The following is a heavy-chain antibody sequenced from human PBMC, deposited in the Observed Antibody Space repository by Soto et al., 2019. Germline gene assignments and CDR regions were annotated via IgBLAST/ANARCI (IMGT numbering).Heavy chain of an antibody. D-gene: IGHD2-15*01. CDR1: GGTFSSYA. CDR2: IIPIFGTA. J-gene: IGHJ5*02. V-gene: IGHV1-69*13. CDR3: ARDLKCSGGSCYPNWSDP. Sequence: ASVKVSCKASGGTFSSYAISWVRQAPGQGLEWMGGIIPIFGTANYAQKFQGRVTITADESTSTAYMELSSLRSEDTAVYYCARDLKCSGGSCYPNWSDPWGQGTLVTVSS.